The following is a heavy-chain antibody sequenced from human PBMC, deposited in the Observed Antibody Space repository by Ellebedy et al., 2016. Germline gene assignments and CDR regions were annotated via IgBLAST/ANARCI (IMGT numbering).Heavy chain of an antibody. CDR3: ARHYTHGLFDY. CDR1: GDSISSNSFF. CDR2: IYNSGTT. Sequence: SETLSLXXTVSGDSISSNSFFWGWIRQPPGKGLEWIGSIYNSGTTYYNPSLTSRVTISINTSKIQFSLKLSSVTAADTAVYFCARHYTHGLFDYWGQGTLVTVSS. D-gene: IGHD5-24*01. J-gene: IGHJ4*02. V-gene: IGHV4-39*01.